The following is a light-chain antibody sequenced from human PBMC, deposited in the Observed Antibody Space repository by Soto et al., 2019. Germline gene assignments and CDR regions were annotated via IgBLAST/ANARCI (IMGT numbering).Light chain of an antibody. CDR2: EVT. V-gene: IGLV2-8*01. Sequence: QAALTQPPSASGSPGQSVTISCTGTSSDVGGYNYVSWYQQHPGKAPKLMIYEVTKRPSGVPDRFSGSKSGNTASLTVSGLRAEDEADYFCSSYAGGSTYVFGTGTKLTVL. J-gene: IGLJ1*01. CDR3: SSYAGGSTYV. CDR1: SSDVGGYNY.